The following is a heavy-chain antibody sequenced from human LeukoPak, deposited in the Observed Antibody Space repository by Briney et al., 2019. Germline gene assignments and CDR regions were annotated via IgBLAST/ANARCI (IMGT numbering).Heavy chain of an antibody. CDR3: ARHQDGYGDYFDF. CDR2: IYYTGSP. J-gene: IGHJ4*02. V-gene: IGHV4-39*01. D-gene: IGHD5-24*01. CDR1: GGSISSSSYY. Sequence: SETLSLTCTVSGGSISSSSYYWGWSRQPPGKGLEWIGSIYYTGSPFYNPSLRSRVTMSVDTAENQFSLKVSSVTAPDTAVYYCARHQDGYGDYFDFWGQGILVTVSS.